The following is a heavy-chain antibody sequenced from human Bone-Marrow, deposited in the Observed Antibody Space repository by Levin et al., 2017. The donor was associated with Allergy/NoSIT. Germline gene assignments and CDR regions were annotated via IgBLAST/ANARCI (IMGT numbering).Heavy chain of an antibody. J-gene: IGHJ4*02. CDR1: GGSISPYY. D-gene: IGHD1-26*01. CDR3: GRDRVGSRSGYFDY. CDR2: IYHSGST. Sequence: SETLSLTCAVSGGSISPYYWGWIRQPPGKGLEWIGFIYHSGSTNYNPSLRGRVTISVDTSKNQFSLKLTSVTAADTAIYYCGRDRVGSRSGYFDYWGPGILITVSS. V-gene: IGHV4-59*01.